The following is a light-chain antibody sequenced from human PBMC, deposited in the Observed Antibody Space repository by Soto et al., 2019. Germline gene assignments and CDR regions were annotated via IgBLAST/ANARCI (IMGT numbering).Light chain of an antibody. J-gene: IGKJ2*01. Sequence: DIQMTQSPSSLSASVGDTVTITCQASQDISNYLNWYQQKRGKAPKLLIYDASDLETGVPSRFSGGGSGTDFTFTISSLQPEDIATYYCQQYNNLPVFTFGQGTMLEIK. V-gene: IGKV1-33*01. CDR1: QDISNY. CDR3: QQYNNLPVFT. CDR2: DAS.